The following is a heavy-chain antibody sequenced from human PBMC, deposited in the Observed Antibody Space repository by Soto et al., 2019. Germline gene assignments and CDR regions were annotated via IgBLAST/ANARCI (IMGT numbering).Heavy chain of an antibody. V-gene: IGHV4-61*01. J-gene: IGHJ5*02. D-gene: IGHD2-15*01. CDR3: AREGPSGPHGGNAP. Sequence: SETLSLTCTVSGGSVSSGSYYWSWIRQPPGKGLECIGYIYYSGSTNYNPSLKSRVTISVDTSKNQFSLKLSSVTAADTAVYYCAREGPSGPHGGNAPWGQGTLVTVSS. CDR1: GGSVSSGSYY. CDR2: IYYSGST.